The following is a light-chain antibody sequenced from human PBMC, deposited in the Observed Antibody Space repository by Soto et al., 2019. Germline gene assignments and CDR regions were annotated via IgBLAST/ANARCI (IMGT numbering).Light chain of an antibody. CDR2: KAS. V-gene: IGKV1-5*03. CDR1: QSISSW. J-gene: IGKJ1*01. Sequence: IQLTQSPSTLSAAVGERVTISCPASQSISSWLAWYKQKPGKAPKLLIDKASSLESGVPSRFSGRGSETDFTLTISGLQPDDFATYYCQQYSSYSWTFGEGTKVEIK. CDR3: QQYSSYSWT.